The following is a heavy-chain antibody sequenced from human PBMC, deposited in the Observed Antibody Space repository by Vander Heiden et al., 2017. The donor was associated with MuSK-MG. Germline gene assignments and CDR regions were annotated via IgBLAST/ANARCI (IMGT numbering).Heavy chain of an antibody. D-gene: IGHD3-10*01. J-gene: IGHJ4*02. V-gene: IGHV3-20*01. CDR2: INWNGGST. CDR1: GFPFDNYG. CDR3: ARDRDYYGSGSSRGRFDY. Sequence: EVQLVESGGGVVRPGGSLRLSCAASGFPFDNYGMTWVRQAPGKGLEWVSGINWNGGSTGYADSVKGRFTISRDNAKNSLYRQMNSLRAEDTALYHCARDRDYYGSGSSRGRFDYWGQGTLVTVSS.